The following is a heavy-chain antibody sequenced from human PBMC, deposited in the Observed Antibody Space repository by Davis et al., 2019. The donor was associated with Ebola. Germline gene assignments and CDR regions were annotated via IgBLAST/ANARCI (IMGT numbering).Heavy chain of an antibody. CDR3: ARGNYGDYIVLYYYNMDV. V-gene: IGHV4-39*02. CDR1: GGSIDTYTYY. Sequence: GSLRLSCTVSGGSIDTYTYYWAWIRQPPGKGLEWMGSVFYSESPNYNPSLESPVTMSIDTSKNQFSLKLNSVTTADTAVYYCARGNYGDYIVLYYYNMDVWGQGTTVTVSS. CDR2: VFYSESP. J-gene: IGHJ6*02. D-gene: IGHD4-17*01.